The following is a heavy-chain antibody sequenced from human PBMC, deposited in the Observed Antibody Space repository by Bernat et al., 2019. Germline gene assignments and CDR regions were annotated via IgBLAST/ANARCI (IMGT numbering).Heavy chain of an antibody. V-gene: IGHV3-23*01. CDR3: ANYYDLWSASTSRPLDY. CDR1: GFTFSSYA. Sequence: EVQLLESGGGLVQPGGSLRLSCAASGFTFSSYAMSWVRQAPGKGLEWVSAISGSGGSTYYADSVKGRFTISRDNSKNTLYLQMNSLRAEDTAVYYCANYYDLWSASTSRPLDYWGQGTLVTVSS. D-gene: IGHD3-3*01. J-gene: IGHJ4*02. CDR2: ISGSGGST.